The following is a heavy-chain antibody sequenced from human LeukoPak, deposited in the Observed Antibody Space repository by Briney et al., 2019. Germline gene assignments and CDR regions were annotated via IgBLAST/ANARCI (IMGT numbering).Heavy chain of an antibody. V-gene: IGHV4-61*02. CDR3: AREFLASRRNWVDP. J-gene: IGHJ5*02. CDR1: GDSISHGTHY. D-gene: IGHD6-6*01. CDR2: VYITGVT. Sequence: NPSQTLSLTCSVSGDSISHGTHYWSWIRQSAGQGLEWIRRVYITGVTNYNPSLKTRVTISVDPSLNLFSLNLTSVTPADTAVYYCAREFLASRRNWVDPWGQGTLVTVSS.